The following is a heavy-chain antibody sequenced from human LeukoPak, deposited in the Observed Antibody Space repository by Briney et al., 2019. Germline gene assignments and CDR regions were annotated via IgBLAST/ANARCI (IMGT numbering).Heavy chain of an antibody. CDR3: ARDLSPIAIFGVVSADAFDI. D-gene: IGHD3-3*01. CDR1: GFTFSSYG. J-gene: IGHJ3*02. V-gene: IGHV3-33*01. CDR2: IWYDGSNK. Sequence: GGSLRLSCAASGFTFSSYGMHWVRQAPGKGLEWVAVIWYDGSNKYYADSVKGRFTISRDNSKNTLYLQMNSLRAEDTAVYYCARDLSPIAIFGVVSADAFDIWGQGTMVTVSS.